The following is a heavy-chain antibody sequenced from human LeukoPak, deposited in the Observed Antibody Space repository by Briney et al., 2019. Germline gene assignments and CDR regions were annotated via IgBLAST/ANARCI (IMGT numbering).Heavy chain of an antibody. D-gene: IGHD2-2*02. Sequence: SETLSLTCAIYDASFSGYYWSWIRQPPGKGLEWIGSIYYSGSTYYNPSLKSRVTISVDTSKNQFSLKLSSVTAADTAVYYCARLGYCSSTSCYRGGNWFDPWGQGTLVTVSS. CDR3: ARLGYCSSTSCYRGGNWFDP. CDR2: IYYSGST. V-gene: IGHV4-34*01. CDR1: DASFSGYY. J-gene: IGHJ5*02.